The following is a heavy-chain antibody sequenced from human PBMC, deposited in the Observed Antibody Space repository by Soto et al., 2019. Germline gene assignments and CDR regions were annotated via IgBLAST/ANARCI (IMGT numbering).Heavy chain of an antibody. CDR3: AKIWAAAAPWYPIDF. Sequence: GGSLRLSCAASGFTFTSNAMTWVRQAPGKGLEWVSGITNSGGSTFYADSVKGRFSISRDNSKNTLYLQVNSLRADDTAVYYCAKIWAAAAPWYPIDFWGQGTLVTVSS. V-gene: IGHV3-23*01. CDR1: GFTFTSNA. J-gene: IGHJ4*02. CDR2: ITNSGGST. D-gene: IGHD6-13*01.